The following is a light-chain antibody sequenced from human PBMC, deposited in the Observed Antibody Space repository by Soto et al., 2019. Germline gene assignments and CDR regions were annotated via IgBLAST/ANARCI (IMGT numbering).Light chain of an antibody. J-gene: IGLJ2*01. CDR1: SGHSSYA. CDR3: QTWSTGIGV. Sequence: QPVLTQSPSASASLGASGNLTCTLSSGHSSYAIAWHQQQPEKGPRYLMKLDSDGSHSKGDGIPDRFSGSSSGAERYLTISRLQSEDEADYYSQTWSTGIGVFGGGTQLAV. V-gene: IGLV4-69*01. CDR2: LDSDGSH.